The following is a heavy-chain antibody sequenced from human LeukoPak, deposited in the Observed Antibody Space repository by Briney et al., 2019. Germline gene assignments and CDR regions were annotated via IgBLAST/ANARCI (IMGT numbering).Heavy chain of an antibody. D-gene: IGHD4-23*01. V-gene: IGHV4-59*08. CDR2: IYYSGST. CDR3: ARRGGHGGSFDY. CDR1: DGSISRYY. Sequence: SETLSLTCTVSDGSISRYYWSWIRQPPGKGLEWIGYIYYSGSTNYNPSLKSRVTISVDTSKNQFSLKLSSVTAADTAVYYCARRGGHGGSFDYWGQGTLVTVSS. J-gene: IGHJ4*02.